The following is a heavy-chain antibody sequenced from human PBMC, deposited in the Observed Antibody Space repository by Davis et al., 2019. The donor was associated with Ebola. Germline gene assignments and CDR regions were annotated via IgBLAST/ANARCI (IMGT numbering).Heavy chain of an antibody. J-gene: IGHJ4*02. V-gene: IGHV3-23*01. CDR2: ISDASRDT. CDR1: GFTFSSYT. Sequence: GESLKISCAASGFTFSSYTMNWVRQAPGKGLEWVSTISDASRDTHYADSVKGRFIISRDDSRGTVFLQMSALRAEDTALYYCTTRLVHHFDYWGRGTLVTVSS. CDR3: TTRLVHHFDY. D-gene: IGHD3-9*01.